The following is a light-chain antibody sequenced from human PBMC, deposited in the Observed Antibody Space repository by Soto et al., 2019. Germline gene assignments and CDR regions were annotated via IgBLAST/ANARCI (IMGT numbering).Light chain of an antibody. CDR2: GAS. J-gene: IGKJ3*01. Sequence: EIVMTQSPATLSVSPGERATLSCRASQSVNSNLAWYQQKPGQAPRLLIYGASTRATGIPARFSDSGSGTEFTLTISSLQSEDFAVYSCQQYNNWPPFTFGPGTKVDIK. V-gene: IGKV3-15*01. CDR3: QQYNNWPPFT. CDR1: QSVNSN.